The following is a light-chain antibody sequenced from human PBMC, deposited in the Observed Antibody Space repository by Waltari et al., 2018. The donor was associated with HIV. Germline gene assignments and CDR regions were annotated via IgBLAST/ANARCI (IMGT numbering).Light chain of an antibody. CDR2: EGT. V-gene: IGLV2-23*01. J-gene: IGLJ2*01. CDR1: TINXDP. Sequence: QSALTHPASVSGSPGQSVTISATVPTINXDPVSWYQPHPAKAPKLIIFEGTYRPSGISNRFSASKSGNTASLTISGLQAEDEAHYYCSSYAASGSVIFGGGTNLTVL. CDR3: SSYAASGSVI.